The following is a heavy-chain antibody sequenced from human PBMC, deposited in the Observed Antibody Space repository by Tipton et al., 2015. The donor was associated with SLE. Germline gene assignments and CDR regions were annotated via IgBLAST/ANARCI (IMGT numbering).Heavy chain of an antibody. CDR3: AKRGQLGGFDS. CDR1: GFTFSIYG. CDR2: IYSGDYT. Sequence: SLRLSCAASGFTFSIYGMHWVRQAPGKGLEWVSLIYSGDYTYYADSVKGRVTISRDDSRNTLYLQMRSLRAEDTATYYCAKRGQLGGFDSWGQGALVIVSS. V-gene: IGHV3-23*03. J-gene: IGHJ4*02. D-gene: IGHD1-1*01.